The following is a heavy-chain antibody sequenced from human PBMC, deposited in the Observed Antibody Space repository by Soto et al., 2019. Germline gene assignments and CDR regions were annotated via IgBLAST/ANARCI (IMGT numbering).Heavy chain of an antibody. J-gene: IGHJ5*02. D-gene: IGHD2-2*01. CDR3: ARGARYGVVVVPAAAYNWFDP. CDR1: GYSFTCYL. CDR2: IYPGDSDT. Sequence: GESLNFCCTGSGYSFTCYLIGWVRPMPGKGLEWMGIIYPGDSDTRYSPSFQGQVTISADKSISTAYLQWSSLKASDTAMYYCARGARYGVVVVPAAAYNWFDPWGQGTLVTVSS. V-gene: IGHV5-51*03.